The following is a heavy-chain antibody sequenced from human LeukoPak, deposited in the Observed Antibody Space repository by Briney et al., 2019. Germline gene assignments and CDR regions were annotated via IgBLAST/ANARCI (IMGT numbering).Heavy chain of an antibody. V-gene: IGHV1-2*02. CDR2: INPNSGDT. CDR1: GYTFTGYY. D-gene: IGHD2-15*01. J-gene: IGHJ4*02. CDR3: ARDRGYCCGTSCLLYDS. Sequence: ASVKVSCKASGYTFTGYYIHWVRQAPGQGLEWMGWINPNSGDTLYAQKFQGRVTMTRDTSISTAYMELSRLRSDDTAVYYCARDRGYCCGTSCLLYDSWGQGTLVTVSS.